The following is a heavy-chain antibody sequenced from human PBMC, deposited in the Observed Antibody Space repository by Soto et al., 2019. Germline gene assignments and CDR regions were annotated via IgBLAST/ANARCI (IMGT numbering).Heavy chain of an antibody. V-gene: IGHV4-30-2*01. D-gene: IGHD3-16*02. J-gene: IGHJ3*02. CDR1: GGSIISGGYS. Sequence: PSEPLSLTCAVAGGSIISGGYSWSWIRQPPGKGLEWIGYIYHSGSAYYNPSLKSRVTISVDRSKNQFSLKLSSVTAADTAVYYCARAGDYVWGSYRPNDAFDIWGQGTMVTVSS. CDR2: IYHSGSA. CDR3: ARAGDYVWGSYRPNDAFDI.